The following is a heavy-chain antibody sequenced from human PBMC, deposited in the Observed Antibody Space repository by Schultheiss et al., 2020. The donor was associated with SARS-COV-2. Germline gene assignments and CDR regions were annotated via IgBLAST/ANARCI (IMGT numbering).Heavy chain of an antibody. CDR1: GFTFSNAW. CDR3: ARDGYSSSWLDAFDI. CDR2: ISGSGGST. Sequence: GESLKISCAASGFTFSNAWMNWVRQAPGKGLEWVSAISGSGGSTYYADSVKGRFTISRDNSKNTLYLQMNSLRAEDTAVYYCARDGYSSSWLDAFDIWGQGTMVTVSS. V-gene: IGHV3-23*01. J-gene: IGHJ3*02. D-gene: IGHD6-13*01.